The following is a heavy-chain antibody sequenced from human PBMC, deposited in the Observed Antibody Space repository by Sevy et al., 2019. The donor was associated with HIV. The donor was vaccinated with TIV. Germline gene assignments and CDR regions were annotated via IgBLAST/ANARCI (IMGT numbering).Heavy chain of an antibody. Sequence: GGSLRLSCAASGFTFSSYAMHWVRQAPGKGLEWVAVISYDGSNKYYADSVKGRFTISRDNSKNTLYLQMNSLRAEDTAVYYCARDDEAKYYCDSSGYFDYWGQGTLVTVSS. CDR1: GFTFSSYA. CDR2: ISYDGSNK. J-gene: IGHJ4*02. D-gene: IGHD3-22*01. V-gene: IGHV3-30-3*01. CDR3: ARDDEAKYYCDSSGYFDY.